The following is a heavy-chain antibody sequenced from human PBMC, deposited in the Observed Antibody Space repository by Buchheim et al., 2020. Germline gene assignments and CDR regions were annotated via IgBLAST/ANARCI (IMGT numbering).Heavy chain of an antibody. Sequence: QVQLVESGGGVVQPGRSLRLSCAASGFTFSSYAMHWVRQAPGKGLEWVAVISYAGSNKYYADSVKGRFTISRDNSKHTLSLQMNSLRAEDTAVYYCARDISGGITGTTWFYYYYGMDVWGQGTT. J-gene: IGHJ6*02. CDR2: ISYAGSNK. V-gene: IGHV3-30-3*01. CDR1: GFTFSSYA. CDR3: ARDISGGITGTTWFYYYYGMDV. D-gene: IGHD1-20*01.